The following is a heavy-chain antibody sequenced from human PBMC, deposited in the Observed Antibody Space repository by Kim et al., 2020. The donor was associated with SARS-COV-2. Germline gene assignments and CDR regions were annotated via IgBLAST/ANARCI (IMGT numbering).Heavy chain of an antibody. D-gene: IGHD3-10*01. CDR2: IYYSGST. J-gene: IGHJ4*02. Sequence: SETLSLTCTVSGGSISSYYWSWIRQPPGKGLEWIGYIYYSGSTNYNPSLKSRVTISVDTSKNQFSLKLSSVTAADTAVYYCARHDAHAPRVRGLFDYWGQGTLVTVSS. CDR1: GGSISSYY. CDR3: ARHDAHAPRVRGLFDY. V-gene: IGHV4-59*08.